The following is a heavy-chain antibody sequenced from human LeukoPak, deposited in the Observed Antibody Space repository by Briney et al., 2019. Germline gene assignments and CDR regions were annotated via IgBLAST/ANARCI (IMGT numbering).Heavy chain of an antibody. V-gene: IGHV3-11*05. CDR3: AREVGSITMVRGVPYYFDY. Sequence: GGSLRLSCAASGFTFSDYYMSWIRQAPGKGLEWVSYISSSSSYTNYADSVKGRFTISRDNAKNSLYLQMNSLRAEDTAVYFCAREVGSITMVRGVPYYFDYWGQGTLVTVSS. D-gene: IGHD3-10*01. CDR1: GFTFSDYY. J-gene: IGHJ4*02. CDR2: ISSSSSYT.